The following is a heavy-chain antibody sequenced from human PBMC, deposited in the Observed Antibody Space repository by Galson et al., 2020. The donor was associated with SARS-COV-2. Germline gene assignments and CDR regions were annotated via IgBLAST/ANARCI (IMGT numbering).Heavy chain of an antibody. D-gene: IGHD2-21*01. Sequence: SETLSLTCAVYGGSFSGYYWSWIRQPPGKGLEWIGEINHSGSTNYNPPLKSRVTISVDTSKNQFSLKLSSVTAADTAVYYCARIASISDWYYYYYMDVWGKGTTVTVSS. V-gene: IGHV4-34*01. CDR1: GGSFSGYY. CDR2: INHSGST. CDR3: ARIASISDWYYYYYMDV. J-gene: IGHJ6*03.